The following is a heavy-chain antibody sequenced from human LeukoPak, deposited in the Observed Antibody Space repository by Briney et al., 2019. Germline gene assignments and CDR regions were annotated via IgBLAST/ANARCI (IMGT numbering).Heavy chain of an antibody. V-gene: IGHV3-48*03. CDR1: GFTFSSYE. J-gene: IGHJ4*02. D-gene: IGHD2/OR15-2a*01. Sequence: GGSLRLSCAASGFTFSSYEMNWVRQAPGKGLEWVSYISSSGSTIYYADSVKGRFTISRDNAKNSLYLQMNSLRAEDTAVYYCARLRDDTTNYDYWGQGTLVTVSS. CDR2: ISSSGSTI. CDR3: ARLRDDTTNYDY.